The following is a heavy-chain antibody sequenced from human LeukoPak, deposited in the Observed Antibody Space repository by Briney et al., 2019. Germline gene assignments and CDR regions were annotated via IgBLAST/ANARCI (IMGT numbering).Heavy chain of an antibody. CDR3: ARGRWFENYYFDY. J-gene: IGHJ4*02. Sequence: GGSLRLSCAASGFTFSSYSMNWVRQAPGKGLEWVSSISSSSSYIYYADSVKGRFTISRDNAKNSLYLQMNSLRAEDTAVYYCARGRWFENYYFDYWGQGTLVTVS. D-gene: IGHD3-10*01. V-gene: IGHV3-21*01. CDR2: ISSSSSYI. CDR1: GFTFSSYS.